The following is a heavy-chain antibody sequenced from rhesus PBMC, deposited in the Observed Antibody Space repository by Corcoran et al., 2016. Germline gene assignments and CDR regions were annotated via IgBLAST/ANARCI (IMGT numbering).Heavy chain of an antibody. J-gene: IGHJ5-2*02. D-gene: IGHD4-23*01. V-gene: IGHV1S9*01. Sequence: QVQLVQSGAEVKKPGASVKLPCTASGYTFTSYYINCVRQAPGQVLEWKGWINPSNGNTGYAKKFQGRVNMTSDTSTSTAYMELSSLRSEDTAVYYCTRWDTVTTVSLDVWGRGVLVTVSS. CDR2: INPSNGNT. CDR1: GYTFTSYY. CDR3: TRWDTVTTVSLDV.